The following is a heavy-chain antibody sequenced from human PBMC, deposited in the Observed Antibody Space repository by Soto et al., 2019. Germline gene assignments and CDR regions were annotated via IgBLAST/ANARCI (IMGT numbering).Heavy chain of an antibody. J-gene: IGHJ6*02. V-gene: IGHV3-21*01. CDR2: ITSSSNYI. Sequence: RLSCAASGFTFSSYSMNWVRQAPGKGLEWVSSITSSSNYIYYADSVKGRFTISRDNAKNSLYVQMNSLRAEDTAVYYCARELYSDYYYCTMDVWGQGTTVTVS. CDR1: GFTFSSYS. D-gene: IGHD4-4*01. CDR3: ARELYSDYYYCTMDV.